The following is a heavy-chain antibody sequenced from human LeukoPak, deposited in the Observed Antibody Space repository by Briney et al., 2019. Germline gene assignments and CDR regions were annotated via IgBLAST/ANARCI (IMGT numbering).Heavy chain of an antibody. CDR1: GFTFSSYS. D-gene: IGHD1-26*01. Sequence: PGGSLRLSCAASGFTFSSYSMNWVRQAPGKGLEWVSSISSSSSYIYYADSVKGRFTISRDNAKNSLYLQMNGLRAEDTAVYYCARAPPRIVGANLEFDSWGQGTLVTVSS. CDR2: ISSSSSYI. V-gene: IGHV3-21*01. CDR3: ARAPPRIVGANLEFDS. J-gene: IGHJ4*02.